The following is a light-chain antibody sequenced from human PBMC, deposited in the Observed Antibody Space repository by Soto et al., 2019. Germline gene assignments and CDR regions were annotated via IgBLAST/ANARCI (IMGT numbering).Light chain of an antibody. Sequence: DIQMAQSPSSLSASIGDRVTITCRASQGISEYLAWYQQRPGNAPSLLIYGASILQSGVPSRFSGSGSGTHFTLTISSLQPEDVATYYCHSYNSIPRTFGQGTKVDIK. V-gene: IGKV1-27*01. CDR2: GAS. CDR3: HSYNSIPRT. CDR1: QGISEY. J-gene: IGKJ1*01.